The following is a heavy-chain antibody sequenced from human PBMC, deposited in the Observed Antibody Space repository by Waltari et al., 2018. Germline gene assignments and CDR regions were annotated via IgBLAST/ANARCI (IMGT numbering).Heavy chain of an antibody. V-gene: IGHV4-59*11. CDR1: GGSLSSHY. Sequence: QVQLQESGPGLVKPSETLSLTCTVPGGSLSSHYWSWIRQPPGKGLEWIGYIYYSGSTNYNPSLKSRVTISVDTSKNQFSLKLSSVTAADTAVYYCARGNAFDIWGQGTMVTVSS. D-gene: IGHD3-10*01. J-gene: IGHJ3*02. CDR3: ARGNAFDI. CDR2: IYYSGST.